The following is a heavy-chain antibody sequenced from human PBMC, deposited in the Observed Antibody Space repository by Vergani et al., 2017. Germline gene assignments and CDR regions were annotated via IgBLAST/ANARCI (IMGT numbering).Heavy chain of an antibody. J-gene: IGHJ4*02. CDR1: GFTFNHYA. V-gene: IGHV3-23*01. CDR3: ANWNPLGY. Sequence: EVQLLESGGDLVQPGGSQRLSCAASGFTFNHYAMNWVRQAPGKGLEWVSGISGSGGSTYYAGSVKGRFTISRDSSKNTLYLQMHSLSAGDTAVYYCANWNPLGYWGQGTLVTVSS. CDR2: ISGSGGST. D-gene: IGHD1-1*01.